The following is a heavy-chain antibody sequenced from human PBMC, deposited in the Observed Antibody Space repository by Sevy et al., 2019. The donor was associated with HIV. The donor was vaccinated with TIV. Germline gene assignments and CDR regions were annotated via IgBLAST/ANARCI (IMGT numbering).Heavy chain of an antibody. CDR1: GGTFSSYA. V-gene: IGHV1-69*13. CDR3: ARDGVVVAATPETGRYGMDV. J-gene: IGHJ6*02. D-gene: IGHD2-15*01. CDR2: IIHIFGTA. Sequence: ASVKVSCKASGGTFSSYAISWVRQAPGQGLEWMGGIIHIFGTANYAQKFQGRVTITADESTSTAYMELSSLRSEDTAVYYCARDGVVVAATPETGRYGMDVWRQGTTVTVSS.